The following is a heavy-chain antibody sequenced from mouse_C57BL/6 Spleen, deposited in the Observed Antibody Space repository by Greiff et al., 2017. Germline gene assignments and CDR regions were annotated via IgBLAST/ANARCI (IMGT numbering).Heavy chain of an antibody. V-gene: IGHV1-69*01. CDR2: IDPSDSYT. J-gene: IGHJ2*01. CDR3: ARFGNSFDY. Sequence: VQLQQPGAELVMPGASVKLSCKASGYTFTSYWMHWVKQRPGQGLEWIGEIDPSDSYTNYNQKFKGKSTLTVDKSSSTAYMQLSSLTSEDSAVYYCARFGNSFDYWGQGTTLTVSS. D-gene: IGHD1-1*02. CDR1: GYTFTSYW.